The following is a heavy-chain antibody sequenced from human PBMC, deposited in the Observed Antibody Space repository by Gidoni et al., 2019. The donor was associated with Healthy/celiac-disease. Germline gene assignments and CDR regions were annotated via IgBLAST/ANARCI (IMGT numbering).Heavy chain of an antibody. CDR3: ITGPYYFDY. CDR1: GFTLSGSA. V-gene: IGHV3-73*01. CDR2: IRSKANSYAT. D-gene: IGHD2-8*02. J-gene: IGHJ4*02. Sequence: PGGSLKLSCAASGFTLSGSAMHWVRQASGKGLEWVGRIRSKANSYATAYAASVKGRFTISRDDSKNTAYLQMNSLKTEDTAVYYCITGPYYFDYWGQGTLVTVSS.